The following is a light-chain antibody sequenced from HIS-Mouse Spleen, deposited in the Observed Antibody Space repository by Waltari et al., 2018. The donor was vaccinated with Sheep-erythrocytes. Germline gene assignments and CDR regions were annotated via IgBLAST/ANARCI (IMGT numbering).Light chain of an antibody. CDR3: CSYAGSYNHV. Sequence: PRSVSGSPGQSVTISCTGTSSDVGGYNYVFWYQQHPGKAPKLMIYDVSKRPSGVPDRFSGSKSGNTASLTISGLQAEDEADYYCCSYAGSYNHVFATGTKVTVL. J-gene: IGLJ1*01. CDR1: SSDVGGYNY. CDR2: DVS. V-gene: IGLV2-11*01.